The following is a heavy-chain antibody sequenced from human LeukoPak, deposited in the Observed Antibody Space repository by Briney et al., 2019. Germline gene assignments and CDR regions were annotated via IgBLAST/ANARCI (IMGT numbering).Heavy chain of an antibody. CDR2: ISTTGSTV. CDR3: AKDFPHYYESSHGMDA. J-gene: IGHJ6*02. V-gene: IGHV3-48*03. Sequence: GGSLRLSCAASGFSFGRYEMNWVRQAPGKGLEWVSYISTTGSTVYYADSVEGRFTMSRDNAKNLLYLQMNSLRAEDAAVYYCAKDFPHYYESSHGMDAWGQGTMVTVSS. D-gene: IGHD3-22*01. CDR1: GFSFGRYE.